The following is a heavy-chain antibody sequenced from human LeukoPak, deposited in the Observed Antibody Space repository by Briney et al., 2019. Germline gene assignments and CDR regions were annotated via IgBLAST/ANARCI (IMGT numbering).Heavy chain of an antibody. Sequence: SGTLSLTCAVSGVSISSNLWWTWVRQPPGKGLEWIAEIHHSGSINYNPSLKSRVTISVDKAKNQFSLNLNSVTAADAAVYYCARGGDRSFDYWGQGTLVTVSS. J-gene: IGHJ4*02. CDR1: GVSISSNLW. CDR3: ARGGDRSFDY. CDR2: IHHSGSI. V-gene: IGHV4-4*02. D-gene: IGHD3-10*01.